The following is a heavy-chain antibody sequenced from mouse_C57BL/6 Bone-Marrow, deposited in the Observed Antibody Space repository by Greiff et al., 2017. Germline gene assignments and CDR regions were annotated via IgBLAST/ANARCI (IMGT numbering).Heavy chain of an antibody. CDR3: TGRYGSGERYFHV. Sequence: EVQLVESGGGLVQPGGSMKLSCVASGFTFSNYWMNWVRQSPEKGLEWVAQIRLKSDNYATHYAESVKGRFTISRDDSKISVYLQMHNLRAEDTGIYYYTGRYGSGERYFHVRGTSATDPAFS. V-gene: IGHV6-3*01. CDR2: IRLKSDNYAT. J-gene: IGHJ1*03. D-gene: IGHD1-1*01. CDR1: GFTFSNYW.